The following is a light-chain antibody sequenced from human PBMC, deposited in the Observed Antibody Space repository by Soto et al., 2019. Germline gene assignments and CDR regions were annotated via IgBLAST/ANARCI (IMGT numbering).Light chain of an antibody. CDR3: AAWDDSLNGYAL. CDR2: SNN. J-gene: IGLJ2*01. CDR1: SSNIGSNT. V-gene: IGLV1-44*01. Sequence: QPVLTEPPSASGTPGQRVTISCSGSSSNIGSNTVNWYQQLPGTAPKLLIYSNNQRPSGVPDRFSGSKSGTSASLAISGLQSEDEADYYCAAWDDSLNGYALFGGGTKLTVL.